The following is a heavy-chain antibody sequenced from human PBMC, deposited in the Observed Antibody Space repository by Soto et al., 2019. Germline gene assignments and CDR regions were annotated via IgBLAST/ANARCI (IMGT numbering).Heavy chain of an antibody. CDR1: GFTFSSYA. J-gene: IGHJ5*02. CDR3: ARGITYGDYSRWFDP. V-gene: IGHV3-30-3*01. CDR2: ISYDGSNK. D-gene: IGHD4-17*01. Sequence: GGSLRLSCAASGFTFSSYAMHWVRQAPGKGLEWVAVISYDGSNKYYADSVKGRFTISRDNSKNTLCLQMSSLRSEDTAVYYCARGITYGDYSRWFDPWGPGTLVTVS.